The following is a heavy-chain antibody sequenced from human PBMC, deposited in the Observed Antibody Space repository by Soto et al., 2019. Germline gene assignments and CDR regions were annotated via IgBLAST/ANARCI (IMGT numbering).Heavy chain of an antibody. V-gene: IGHV1-69*06. CDR1: GGTFSSYA. CDR2: IIPIFGTA. J-gene: IGHJ4*02. CDR3: ATSYGSGYRAFDY. D-gene: IGHD3-10*01. Sequence: GASVKVSCKASGGTFSSYAISWVRQAPGQGLEWMGGIIPIFGTANYAQKFQGRVTITADKSTSTAYMELRSLRSEDTALYYCATSYGSGYRAFDYWGQGALVTVSS.